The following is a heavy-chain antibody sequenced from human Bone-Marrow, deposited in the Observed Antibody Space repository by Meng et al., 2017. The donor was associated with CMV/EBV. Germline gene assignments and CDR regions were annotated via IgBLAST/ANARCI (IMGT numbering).Heavy chain of an antibody. CDR3: GRDHIGCSSTSCYTYFDY. CDR2: IYYSGST. D-gene: IGHD2-2*02. V-gene: IGHV4-59*01. CDR1: GGSISSYY. J-gene: IGHJ4*02. Sequence: SETLSLTCTVSGGSISSYYWSWIRQPPGKGLEWIGYIYYSGSTNYNPSLKSRVTISVDTSKNQFSLKLSSVTAADTAVYYCGRDHIGCSSTSCYTYFDYWGQGTLVTVSS.